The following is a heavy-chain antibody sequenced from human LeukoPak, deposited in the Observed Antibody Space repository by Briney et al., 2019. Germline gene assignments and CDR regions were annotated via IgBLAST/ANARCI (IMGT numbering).Heavy chain of an antibody. CDR2: AHSDGTT. J-gene: IGHJ4*02. CDR1: GASISTYH. D-gene: IGHD5-18*01. Sequence: SETLSLTCIVSGASISTYHWSWIRQSAEKGLEWIGRAHSDGTTNYNPSIKSRVTMSIDTSKNQLSLKLTSVTAADAAVNYCARDGLYTYGYSYLDYWGQGTLVTVSS. CDR3: ARDGLYTYGYSYLDY. V-gene: IGHV4-4*07.